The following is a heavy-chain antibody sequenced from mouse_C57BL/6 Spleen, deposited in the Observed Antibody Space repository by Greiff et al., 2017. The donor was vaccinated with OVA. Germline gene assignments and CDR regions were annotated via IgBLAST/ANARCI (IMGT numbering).Heavy chain of an antibody. CDR3: ARSRVYYGNSPYAMDY. CDR1: GYTFTDYY. V-gene: IGHV1-19*01. J-gene: IGHJ4*01. CDR2: INPYNGGT. D-gene: IGHD2-1*01. Sequence: EVKLQESGPVLVKPGASVKMSCKASGYTFTDYYMNWVKQSHGKSLEWIGVINPYNGGTSYNQKFKGKATLTVDKSSSTAYMELNSLTSEDSAVYYCARSRVYYGNSPYAMDYWGQGTSLTVSS.